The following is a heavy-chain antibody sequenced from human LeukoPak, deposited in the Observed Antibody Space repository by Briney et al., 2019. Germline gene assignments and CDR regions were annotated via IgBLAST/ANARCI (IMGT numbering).Heavy chain of an antibody. CDR1: GFTFDDYA. Sequence: GGSLRLSCAASGFTFDDYAMSWVRQAPGKGLEWVSGINWNGGSTDYADSVKGRFTISRDNAKNSLYLQMNSLRAEDTALYYCARDLIYQLHYFDYWGQGTLVTVSS. V-gene: IGHV3-20*04. D-gene: IGHD2-2*01. J-gene: IGHJ4*02. CDR3: ARDLIYQLHYFDY. CDR2: INWNGGST.